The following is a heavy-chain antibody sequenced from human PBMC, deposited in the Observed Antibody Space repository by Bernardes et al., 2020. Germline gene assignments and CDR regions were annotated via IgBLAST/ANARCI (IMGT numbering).Heavy chain of an antibody. J-gene: IGHJ4*02. CDR3: APLGGDIVVVVAAPDY. CDR2: ISGSGGST. CDR1: GFTFSSYA. D-gene: IGHD2-15*01. V-gene: IGHV3-23*01. Sequence: GGSLRLSRAASGFTFSSYAMSWVRQAPGKGLEWVSAISGSGGSTYYADSVKGRFTISRDNSKNTLYLQMNSLRAEDTAVYYCAPLGGDIVVVVAAPDYWGQGTLVTVSS.